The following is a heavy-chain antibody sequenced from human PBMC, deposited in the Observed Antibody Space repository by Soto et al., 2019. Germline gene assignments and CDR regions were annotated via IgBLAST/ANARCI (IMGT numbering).Heavy chain of an antibody. V-gene: IGHV3-74*01. Sequence: EVQLMESGGGLVQPGGSLRLSCAASGFTFSSFWMHWVRQAPGKGLVWVSRINSDGSTTSYADSVKGRFTISRDNAKNTLYLQMNSLRAEDTAVYYCARIPPGWGGEQLVLDYWGQGTLVTVSS. CDR2: INSDGSTT. J-gene: IGHJ4*02. CDR3: ARIPPGWGGEQLVLDY. D-gene: IGHD6-13*01. CDR1: GFTFSSFW.